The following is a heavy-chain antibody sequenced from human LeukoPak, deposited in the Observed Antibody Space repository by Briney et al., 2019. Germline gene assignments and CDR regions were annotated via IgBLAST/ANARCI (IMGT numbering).Heavy chain of an antibody. CDR2: IGTSDSST. CDR1: GFTFSSYE. J-gene: IGHJ4*02. V-gene: IGHV3-48*03. Sequence: GGSLRLSCAGSGFTFSSYEMNWVRQAPGKGLEWVSYIGTSDSSTYYADSVKGRFTISRDNAKNSLYLQMNSLRAEDTAVYYCARAHAYWGQGTLVTVSS. CDR3: ARAHAY. D-gene: IGHD2-8*01.